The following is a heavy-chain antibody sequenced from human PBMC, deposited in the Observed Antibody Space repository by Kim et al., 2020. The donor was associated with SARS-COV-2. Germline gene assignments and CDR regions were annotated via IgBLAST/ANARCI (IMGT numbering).Heavy chain of an antibody. J-gene: IGHJ4*02. V-gene: IGHV4-59*01. D-gene: IGHD1-26*01. CDR3: ARDLGGSYYIFDY. CDR1: GGSISSYY. CDR2: IYYSGST. Sequence: SETLSLTCTVSGGSISSYYWSWIRQPPGKGLEWIGYIYYSGSTNYNPSLKSRVTISVDTSKNQFSLKLSSVTAADTAVYYCARDLGGSYYIFDYWGQGTLVTVSS.